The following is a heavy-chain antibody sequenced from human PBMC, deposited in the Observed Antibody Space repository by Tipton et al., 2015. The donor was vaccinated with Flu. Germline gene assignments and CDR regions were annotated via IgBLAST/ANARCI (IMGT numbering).Heavy chain of an antibody. Sequence: TLSLTCSVSGDSIASPYYWGWIRQPPGKGLEWIGNIHKTGTTYYNPSLTSRVTISVDTSKNQFSLRLTSVTAADTAVYYCVRRDYSTYVSDPKNRFDPWGQGTLVTVSS. J-gene: IGHJ5*02. CDR2: IHKTGTT. D-gene: IGHD4-11*01. CDR3: VRRDYSTYVSDPKNRFDP. CDR1: GDSIASPYY. V-gene: IGHV4-38-2*01.